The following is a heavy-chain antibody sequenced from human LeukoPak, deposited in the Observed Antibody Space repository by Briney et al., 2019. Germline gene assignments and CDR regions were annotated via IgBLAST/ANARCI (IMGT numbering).Heavy chain of an antibody. V-gene: IGHV4-59*08. CDR2: IYYSGST. CDR1: SGSISSYY. CDR3: ARHGLRFLEWLN. J-gene: IGHJ4*02. Sequence: SETLSLTCTVSSGSISSYYWSWIRQPPGKGLEWIGYIYYSGSTNYNPSLKSRVTISVDTSKNQFSLKLSSVTAADTAVYYCARHGLRFLEWLNWGQGTLVTVSS. D-gene: IGHD3-3*01.